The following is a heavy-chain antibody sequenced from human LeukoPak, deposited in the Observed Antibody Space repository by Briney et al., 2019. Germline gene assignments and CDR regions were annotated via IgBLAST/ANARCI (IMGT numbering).Heavy chain of an antibody. CDR2: INTNTGNP. CDR3: ARGGSSSRYYYYYYMDV. CDR1: GYTFTSYA. Sequence: ASVKVSCKASGYTFTSYAMNWVRQAPGQGLEWMGWINTNTGNPTYAQGFTGRFVFSLDTSVSTAYLQISSLKAEDTAVYYCARGGSSSRYYYYYYMDVWGKGTTVTVSS. D-gene: IGHD6-6*01. V-gene: IGHV7-4-1*02. J-gene: IGHJ6*03.